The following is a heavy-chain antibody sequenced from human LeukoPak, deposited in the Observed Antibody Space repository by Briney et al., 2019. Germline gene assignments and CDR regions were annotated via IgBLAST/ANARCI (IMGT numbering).Heavy chain of an antibody. CDR2: IIPIFGTS. V-gene: IGHV1-69*06. J-gene: IGHJ2*01. Sequence: SVKVTCRTSGGIVTNYAISWVRQVPGQGLEWVGVIIPIFGTSNYAQKFQGRVTITADKSTNTAYMELSSLRSEDTAVYYCARVAAAIPRWYFDLGPWHPGHCLL. CDR3: ARVAAAIPRWYFDL. CDR1: GGIVTNYA. D-gene: IGHD2-2*01.